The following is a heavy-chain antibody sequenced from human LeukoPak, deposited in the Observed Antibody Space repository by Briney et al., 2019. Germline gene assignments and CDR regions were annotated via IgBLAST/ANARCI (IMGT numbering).Heavy chain of an antibody. CDR2: IYTSGST. J-gene: IGHJ4*02. Sequence: PSETLSLTCTVSGDSISSGSYYWSWIRQPAGKGLEWIGRIYTSGSTNYNPSLKSRVTISVDTSKNQFSLKLSSVTAADTAMYYCARGRVEMATIDLDCWGQGTLVTVSS. D-gene: IGHD5-24*01. CDR1: GDSISSGSYY. V-gene: IGHV4-61*02. CDR3: ARGRVEMATIDLDC.